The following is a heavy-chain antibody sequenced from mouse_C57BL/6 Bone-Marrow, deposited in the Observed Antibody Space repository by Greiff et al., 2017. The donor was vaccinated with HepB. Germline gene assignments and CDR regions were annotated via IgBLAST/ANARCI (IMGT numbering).Heavy chain of an antibody. CDR1: GFNIKNTY. D-gene: IGHD1-1*01. V-gene: IGHV14-3*01. CDR2: IDPANGNT. Sequence: DVQLQESVAELVRPGASVKLSCTASGFNIKNTYMHWVKQRPEQGLEWIGRIDPANGNTKYAPKFQGKATITADTSSNTAYLQLSSLTSEDTAIYYCARSPYYYGSSYVFAYWGQGTLVTVSA. J-gene: IGHJ3*01. CDR3: ARSPYYYGSSYVFAY.